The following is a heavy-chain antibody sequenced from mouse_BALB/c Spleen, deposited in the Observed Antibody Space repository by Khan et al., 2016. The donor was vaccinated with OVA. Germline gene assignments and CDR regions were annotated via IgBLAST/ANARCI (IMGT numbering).Heavy chain of an antibody. J-gene: IGHJ4*01. CDR1: GYSITSDYA. Sequence: EVKLLESGPGLVKPSQSLSLTCTVTGYSITSDYAWNWIRQFPGNTLEWMGYISYSGSTNYNPSLKSRISITRDTSKNQFILQLNSVTTEDTATYYCARVCSRVYYAMDYWGQGTSVTVSS. V-gene: IGHV3-2*02. CDR3: ARVCSRVYYAMDY. CDR2: ISYSGST.